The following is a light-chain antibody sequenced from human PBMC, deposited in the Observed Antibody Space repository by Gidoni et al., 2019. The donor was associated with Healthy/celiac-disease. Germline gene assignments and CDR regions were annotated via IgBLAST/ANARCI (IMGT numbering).Light chain of an antibody. CDR1: QSVSSY. CDR2: DAS. V-gene: IGKV3-11*01. CDR3: QPSSNWPPT. Sequence: EIVLTQSPATLSLSPGERATLSRRASQSVSSYLAWYQQQPGQAPRLLNDDASIRATGIPARFSGSWSGTDSPLTISSLQPEYFAVYYCQPSSNWPPTFGQGTKVEIK. J-gene: IGKJ1*01.